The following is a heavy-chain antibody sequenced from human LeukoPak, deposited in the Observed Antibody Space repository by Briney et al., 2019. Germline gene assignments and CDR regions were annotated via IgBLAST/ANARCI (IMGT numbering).Heavy chain of an antibody. CDR2: IYPGDSDT. J-gene: IGHJ3*02. V-gene: IGHV5-51*01. CDR1: GYSFTNYW. CDR3: ARHTPDGYNAFDI. Sequence: RGESLKISCKGSGYSFTNYWIGWVRQMPGKGLEWMGVIYPGDSDTRYSPSFQGQVTISADKSISTAYLQWSSLEASDTAMYYCARHTPDGYNAFDIWGQGTMVTVSS. D-gene: IGHD5-24*01.